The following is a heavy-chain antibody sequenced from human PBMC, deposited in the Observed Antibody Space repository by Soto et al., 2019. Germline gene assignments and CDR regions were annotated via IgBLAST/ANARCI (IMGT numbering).Heavy chain of an antibody. Sequence: ASVKVSCKVSGYTLTELSMHWVRQAPGKGLEWMGGFDPEDGETIYAQKFQGRVTMTEDTSTDTAYMELSSLGSEDTAVYYCGVGYCSGGSCPAGSYYYYGMDVWGQGTTVTVSS. CDR2: FDPEDGET. CDR1: GYTLTELS. CDR3: GVGYCSGGSCPAGSYYYYGMDV. D-gene: IGHD2-15*01. V-gene: IGHV1-24*01. J-gene: IGHJ6*02.